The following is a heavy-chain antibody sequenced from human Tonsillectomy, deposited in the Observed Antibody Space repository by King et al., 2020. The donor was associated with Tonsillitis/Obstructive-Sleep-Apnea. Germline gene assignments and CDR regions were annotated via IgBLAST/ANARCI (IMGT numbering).Heavy chain of an antibody. V-gene: IGHV3-9*01. D-gene: IGHD1-26*01. CDR2: LSWNSDSI. J-gene: IGHJ3*01. Sequence: EPQLVQSGGGLVQPGRSLRLSCAASGFTFDYYAMHWVRQAPGKGLEWVSGLSWNSDSIHYADSVKGRFTISRDNAKNSLYLQMNSLRAEDTALYYCAKDRGSGNYYVRSEKAFYLWGQGTMVTVSS. CDR3: AKDRGSGNYYVRSEKAFYL. CDR1: GFTFDYYA.